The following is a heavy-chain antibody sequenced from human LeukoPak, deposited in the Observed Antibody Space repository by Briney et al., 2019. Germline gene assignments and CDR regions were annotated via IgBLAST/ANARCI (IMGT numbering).Heavy chain of an antibody. CDR2: ISWNGGSI. CDR3: AKDLSAGGNGDYYGLDV. CDR1: GFTFDDYA. V-gene: IGHV3-9*01. D-gene: IGHD4-23*01. J-gene: IGHJ6*02. Sequence: GGSLRLSCAASGFTFDDYAMHWVRQAPGKGLEWVASISWNGGSIGYSNSVKGRFTISRESAKNSLYLQMNSLRAEDTALYYCAKDLSAGGNGDYYGLDVWGQGITVTVSS.